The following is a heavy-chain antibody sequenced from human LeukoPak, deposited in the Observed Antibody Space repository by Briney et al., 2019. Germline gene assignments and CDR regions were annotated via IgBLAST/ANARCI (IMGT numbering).Heavy chain of an antibody. CDR1: GFTFSTYA. J-gene: IGHJ4*02. CDR3: AKDGGLWVSAHWGDS. D-gene: IGHD7-27*01. CDR2: ITTSDGST. Sequence: GGSLRLSCTASGFTFSTYAMSWVRQAPGKGLEWVSTITTSDGSTYYADSVKGRFTVSRDNSKNTLFLQMNSLRAEDTAVYYCAKDGGLWVSAHWGDSWGRGTLVTVSS. V-gene: IGHV3-23*01.